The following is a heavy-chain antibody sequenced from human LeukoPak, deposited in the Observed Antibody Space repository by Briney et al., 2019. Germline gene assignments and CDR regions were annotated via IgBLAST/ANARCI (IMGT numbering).Heavy chain of an antibody. Sequence: GGSLRLSCAASGFTFSSYGMHWVRQAPGKGLEWVAVISYDGSNKYYADSVKGRFTISRDNSKNTLYLQMNSLRAEDTAVYYCAKDPHYFGSGSYYDYFDYWGQGTLVTVSS. J-gene: IGHJ4*02. V-gene: IGHV3-30*18. CDR2: ISYDGSNK. CDR1: GFTFSSYG. D-gene: IGHD3-10*01. CDR3: AKDPHYFGSGSYYDYFDY.